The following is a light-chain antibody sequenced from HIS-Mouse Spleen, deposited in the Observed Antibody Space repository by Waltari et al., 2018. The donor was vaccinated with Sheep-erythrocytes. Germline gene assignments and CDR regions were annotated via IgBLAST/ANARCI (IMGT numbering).Light chain of an antibody. J-gene: IGLJ2*01. CDR3: QAWDSSTAV. CDR1: NLGAKS. V-gene: IGLV3-1*01. Sequence: SYELTQPPSVSVSPGQTASITCSGDNLGAKSSCWYQQKPGQSPVLVIYQASKRPSGIPERFSGSNSGNTATLTISGTQAMDEADYYCQAWDSSTAVFGGGTKLTVL. CDR2: QAS.